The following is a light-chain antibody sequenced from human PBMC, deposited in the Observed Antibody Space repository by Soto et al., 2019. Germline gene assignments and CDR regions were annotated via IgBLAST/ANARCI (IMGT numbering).Light chain of an antibody. CDR3: QQECRPPLT. CDR1: QSVSSSY. CDR2: GAS. Sequence: EIVLTQSPGTLSLSPGERATLSCLASQSVSSSYLAWYQQKPGQAPRLLIYGASSRATGIPDRFRGSESGTEFTVAKGRLEPEDLAVQYCQQECRPPLTLGAGTKVDIK. J-gene: IGKJ4*02. V-gene: IGKV3-20*01.